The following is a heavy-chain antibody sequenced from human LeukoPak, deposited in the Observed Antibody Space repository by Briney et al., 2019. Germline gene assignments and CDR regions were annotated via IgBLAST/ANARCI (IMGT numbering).Heavy chain of an antibody. V-gene: IGHV4-59*01. CDR1: GGSISSYY. Sequence: SETLSLTCTVSGGSISSYYWSWIRQPPGKGLEWIGYIYYSGSTNYNPSLKSRVTISVDTSKNQFSLKLSSVTAADTAVYYCARGGIVATMDFDYWGQGTLVTVSS. CDR2: IYYSGST. J-gene: IGHJ4*02. D-gene: IGHD5-12*01. CDR3: ARGGIVATMDFDY.